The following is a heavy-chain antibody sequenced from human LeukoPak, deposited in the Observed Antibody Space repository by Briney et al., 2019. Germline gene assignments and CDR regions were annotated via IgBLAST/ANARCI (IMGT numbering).Heavy chain of an antibody. D-gene: IGHD5-18*01. J-gene: IGHJ4*02. CDR1: GYSFTSYW. CDR3: AIQGSYSYGYFGLDY. V-gene: IGHV5-51*01. Sequence: GESLKISCKGSGYSFTSYWIGWVRQMPGKGLEWMGIIYPGDSDTRYSPSFQGQVTISADKSISTAYPQWSSLKASDTAMYYCAIQGSYSYGYFGLDYWGQGTLVTVSS. CDR2: IYPGDSDT.